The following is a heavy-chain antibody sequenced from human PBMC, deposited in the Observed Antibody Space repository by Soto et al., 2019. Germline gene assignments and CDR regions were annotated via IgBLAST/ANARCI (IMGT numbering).Heavy chain of an antibody. D-gene: IGHD3-3*01. CDR1: GGSISSYY. J-gene: IGHJ6*02. V-gene: IGHV4-4*07. Sequence: SSETLSLTCTVSGGSISSYYWSWIRQPAGKGLEWIGRIYTSGSTNYNPSLKSRVTMSVDTSKNQFSLKLSSVTAADTAVYYCARELSGNQYDFWSGYYREGNYYYYYDMDVCGQGPTVTVSS. CDR3: ARELSGNQYDFWSGYYREGNYYYYYDMDV. CDR2: IYTSGST.